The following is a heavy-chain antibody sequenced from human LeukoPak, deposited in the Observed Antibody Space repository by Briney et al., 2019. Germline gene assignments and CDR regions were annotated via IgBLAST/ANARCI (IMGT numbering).Heavy chain of an antibody. CDR2: IYYSGST. Sequence: PSETLSLTCTVSGGSLNSYYWSWIRQPPGGGLEWIGDIYYSGSTIYNPSPKSRVTISVDTSKNQFSLNLRSVTAADTAVYYCARIDYATFDCWGPGTLVTVSS. J-gene: IGHJ4*02. CDR1: GGSLNSYY. D-gene: IGHD3-16*01. CDR3: ARIDYATFDC. V-gene: IGHV4-59*01.